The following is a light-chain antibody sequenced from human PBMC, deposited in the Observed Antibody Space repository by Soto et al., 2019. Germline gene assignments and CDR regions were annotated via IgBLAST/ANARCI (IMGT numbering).Light chain of an antibody. V-gene: IGKV3-20*01. J-gene: IGKJ4*01. CDR2: GAS. CDR1: QSVTSSY. Sequence: EIVLTQSPGTLSLSPGERATLSCRASQSVTSSYLAWYQQKPGQAPRLLIYGASSRATGIPDRFSGSGSGTEFTLTISRLEPEDFAVYYCQQYGSSPVTFGGGSKVEI. CDR3: QQYGSSPVT.